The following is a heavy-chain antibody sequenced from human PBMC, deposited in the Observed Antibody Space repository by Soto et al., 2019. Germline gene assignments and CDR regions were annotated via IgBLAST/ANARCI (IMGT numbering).Heavy chain of an antibody. CDR1: GYSFTSLD. Sequence: QVQLVQSGAEVREPGASVKVSCKASGYSFTSLDINWVRQTAGQGLEWMGWMQPSTGRTGYAQKFQGRVTMTRDTAINTAYMELTTLTSDDTAFYYSARGVRAGVDYVGQGTLVTVSS. J-gene: IGHJ4*02. CDR2: MQPSTGRT. V-gene: IGHV1-8*01. CDR3: ARGVRAGVDY. D-gene: IGHD1-26*01.